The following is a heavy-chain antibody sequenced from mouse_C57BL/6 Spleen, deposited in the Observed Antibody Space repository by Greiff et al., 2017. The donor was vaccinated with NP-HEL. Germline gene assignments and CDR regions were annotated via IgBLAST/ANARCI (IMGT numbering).Heavy chain of an antibody. J-gene: IGHJ2*01. D-gene: IGHD1-1*01. CDR3: ARRGGSSPFDY. Sequence: VQLQQSGAELVKPGASVKISCKASGYAFSSYWMNWVKQRPGKGLEWIGQIYPGDGDTNYNGKFKGKATLTADKSSSTAYMQLSSLTSEDSAGYFCARRGGSSPFDYWGQGTTLTVSS. CDR2: IYPGDGDT. CDR1: GYAFSSYW. V-gene: IGHV1-80*01.